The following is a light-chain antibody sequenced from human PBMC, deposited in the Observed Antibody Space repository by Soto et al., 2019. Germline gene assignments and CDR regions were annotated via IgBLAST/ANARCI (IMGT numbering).Light chain of an antibody. Sequence: GDRVTITCRASQSISSWLAWYQQKPGKAPKLLIYDASSLESGVPSRFSGSGSGTEFTLTISSLQPDDFATYYCQQYNSYRTFGQGTKV. CDR2: DAS. V-gene: IGKV1-5*01. CDR1: QSISSW. J-gene: IGKJ1*01. CDR3: QQYNSYRT.